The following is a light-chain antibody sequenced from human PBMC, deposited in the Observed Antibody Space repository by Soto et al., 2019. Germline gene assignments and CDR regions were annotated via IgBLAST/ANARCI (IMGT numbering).Light chain of an antibody. CDR1: SSNIGSNS. V-gene: IGLV1-44*01. CDR3: ASWDDSLNVVV. J-gene: IGLJ2*01. CDR2: SNL. Sequence: QSVLTQPPSASGTPGQRLTISCSGSSSNIGSNSVNWYQQLPGTAPKLLIQSNLQRPSGVPDRFSGSKSGASVALAISGLQSEDEADYYCASWDDSLNVVVFGGGTKLTVL.